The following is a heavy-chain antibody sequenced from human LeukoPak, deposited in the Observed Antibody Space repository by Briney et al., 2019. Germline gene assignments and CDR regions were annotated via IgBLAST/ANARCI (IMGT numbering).Heavy chain of an antibody. CDR2: INPSGGST. D-gene: IGHD3-10*01. V-gene: IGHV1-46*01. J-gene: IGHJ6*03. Sequence: ASVKVSCKASGYTFTGYYIHWVRQAPGQGLEWMGLINPSGGSTNYAQKFQGRVTMTRDTSTSTVYMELSSLRSEDTAVYYCARGPSITMVRGGQWYYYMDVWGKGTTVTISS. CDR1: GYTFTGYY. CDR3: ARGPSITMVRGGQWYYYMDV.